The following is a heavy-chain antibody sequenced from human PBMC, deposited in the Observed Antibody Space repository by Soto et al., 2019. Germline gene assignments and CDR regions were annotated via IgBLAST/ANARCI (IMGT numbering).Heavy chain of an antibody. CDR3: ARLGGYYQALDS. D-gene: IGHD3-22*01. Sequence: QVQLLESGPGLVKPSETLSLSCTVSDGSISPYYWSWIRQPPGKGLEWIGYIYYAGTTTYNPSLKSRVSISVDTSKNEVSLKLTSVTAADTAVYYCARLGGYYQALDSWGQGTVVTVSS. CDR2: IYYAGTT. CDR1: DGSISPYY. V-gene: IGHV4-59*08. J-gene: IGHJ4*02.